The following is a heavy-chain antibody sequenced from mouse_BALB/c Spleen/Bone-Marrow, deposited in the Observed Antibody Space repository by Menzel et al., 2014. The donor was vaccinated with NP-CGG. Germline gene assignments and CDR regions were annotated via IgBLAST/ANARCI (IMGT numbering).Heavy chain of an antibody. Sequence: EVQRVESGGGLVQPGGSRKLSCAASGFTFSSFGMHWVRQAPEKGLEWVAYISSGSSAIYYADTVRGRFTISRDNPKNTLFLQMTSLRSEDTAMYYCARGVWSRGGDYWGQGTSVTVSS. CDR3: ARGVWSRGGDY. V-gene: IGHV5-17*02. CDR2: ISSGSSAI. CDR1: GFTFSSFG. D-gene: IGHD2-10*02. J-gene: IGHJ4*01.